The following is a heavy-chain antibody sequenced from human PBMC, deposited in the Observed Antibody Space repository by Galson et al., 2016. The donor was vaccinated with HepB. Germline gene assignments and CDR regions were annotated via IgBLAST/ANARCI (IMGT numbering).Heavy chain of an antibody. CDR2: IIPIFGTA. Sequence: SVKVSCKASGGSFGSDAVSWVRQAPRQGLEWMGGIIPIFGTANYAQKFQGRFTISRDNSKSTLYLQMNSLRVEDTAVYYCARDPRLRYNQFWRGYAAYSYGLDVWGQGTTVTVSS. J-gene: IGHJ6*02. D-gene: IGHD3-3*01. CDR1: GGSFGSDA. V-gene: IGHV1-69*05. CDR3: ARDPRLRYNQFWRGYAAYSYGLDV.